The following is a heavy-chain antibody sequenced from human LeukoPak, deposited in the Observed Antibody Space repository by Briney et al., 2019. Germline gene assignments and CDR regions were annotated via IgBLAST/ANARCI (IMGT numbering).Heavy chain of an antibody. Sequence: ASVQVSCQASGGTFSSYAISWVRQAPGQGLEWMGWISAYNGNTNYAQKLQGRVTMTTDTSTSTAYMELRSLRSDDTAVYYCAREYYYDSSGYYYWGQGTLVTVSS. CDR3: AREYYYDSSGYYY. D-gene: IGHD3-22*01. V-gene: IGHV1-18*01. J-gene: IGHJ4*02. CDR2: ISAYNGNT. CDR1: GGTFSSYA.